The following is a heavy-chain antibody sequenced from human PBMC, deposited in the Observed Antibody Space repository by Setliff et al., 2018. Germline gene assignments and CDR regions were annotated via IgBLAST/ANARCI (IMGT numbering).Heavy chain of an antibody. CDR1: GDSISRSTYY. CDR3: ARRDSTGYYGYSFDF. D-gene: IGHD3-22*01. CDR2: VDHSGNT. V-gene: IGHV4-39*02. J-gene: IGHJ4*02. Sequence: LSLTCTVSGDSISRSTYYWGWIRQSPGKGLDWIGTVDHSGNTLYNPSLKSRVTISVDTSKNHFSLKLTSVSAADTAVYYCARRDSTGYYGYSFDFWGQGTLVTVSS.